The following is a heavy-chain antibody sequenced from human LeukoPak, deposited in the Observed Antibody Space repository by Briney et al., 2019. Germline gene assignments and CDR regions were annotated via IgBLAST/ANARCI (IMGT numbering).Heavy chain of an antibody. CDR2: ISYDGSKK. D-gene: IGHD4-17*01. J-gene: IGHJ5*02. V-gene: IGHV3-30-3*01. Sequence: GGSLRLSCAASGFTFRSHGMHWVRQAPGKGLEWAAVISYDGSKKDYADSVKGRFTISRDSSKNTVYLQMNSLRTEDTAFYYCARDYGDYIFHWFDPWGQGTLVTVSS. CDR1: GFTFRSHG. CDR3: ARDYGDYIFHWFDP.